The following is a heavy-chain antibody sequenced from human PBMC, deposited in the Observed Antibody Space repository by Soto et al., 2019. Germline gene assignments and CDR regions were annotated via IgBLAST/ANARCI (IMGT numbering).Heavy chain of an antibody. Sequence: PSETRSLTCTVSGGSISSGGYYWSWIRQHPGKGLEWIGYIYYSGSTYYNPSLKSRVTISVDTSKNQFSLKLSSVTAADTAVYYCARDTRAGYYYDSSGYYLGAFDIWGQGTMVTVSS. CDR2: IYYSGST. J-gene: IGHJ3*02. CDR1: GGSISSGGYY. D-gene: IGHD3-22*01. V-gene: IGHV4-31*03. CDR3: ARDTRAGYYYDSSGYYLGAFDI.